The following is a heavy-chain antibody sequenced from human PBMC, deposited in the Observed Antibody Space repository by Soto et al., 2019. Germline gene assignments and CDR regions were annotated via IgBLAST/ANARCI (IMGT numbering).Heavy chain of an antibody. V-gene: IGHV1-69*06. CDR3: ARQRIEAAFDAFDI. CDR1: GGTFSSYA. D-gene: IGHD6-13*01. J-gene: IGHJ3*02. Sequence: SVKVSCKASGGTFSSYAISWVRQAPGQGLEWMGGIIPIFGTANYAQKFQGRVTITADKSNTTAYLQWSGLKASDTSMYYCARQRIEAAFDAFDIWGQGTMVTVSS. CDR2: IIPIFGTA.